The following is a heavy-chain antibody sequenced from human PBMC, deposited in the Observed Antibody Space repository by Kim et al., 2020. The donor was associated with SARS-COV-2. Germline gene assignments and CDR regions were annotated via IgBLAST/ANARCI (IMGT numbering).Heavy chain of an antibody. CDR2: ISSDGSPA. Sequence: GGSLRLSCAASGFTFSSYWMYWVRQAPGKGLEWVSRISSDGSPAGYADSVKGRFSVSRDNAKNTLYLQLNSLRAEDTAVYYCARVIVQFTGADYWGQGTL. CDR1: GFTFSSYW. D-gene: IGHD2-21*01. J-gene: IGHJ4*02. V-gene: IGHV3-74*01. CDR3: ARVIVQFTGADY.